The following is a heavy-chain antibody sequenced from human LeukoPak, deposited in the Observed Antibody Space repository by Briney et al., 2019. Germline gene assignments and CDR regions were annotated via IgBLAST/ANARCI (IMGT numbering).Heavy chain of an antibody. J-gene: IGHJ6*03. Sequence: PSETLSLTCAVYGGSFSGYYWSWIRQPPGKGLEWIGEINHSGSTNYNPSLKSRVTISVDTSKNQFSLKLSSVTAADTAVYYCARGIAAAGRYDYMDVWGKGTTVTVSS. CDR3: ARGIAAAGRYDYMDV. D-gene: IGHD6-13*01. CDR2: INHSGST. V-gene: IGHV4-34*01. CDR1: GGSFSGYY.